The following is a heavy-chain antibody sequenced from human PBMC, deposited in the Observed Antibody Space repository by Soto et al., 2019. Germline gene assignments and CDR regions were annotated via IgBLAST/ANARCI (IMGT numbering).Heavy chain of an antibody. CDR2: IRSKAYGGAT. J-gene: IGHJ6*02. CDR1: GFTFGDYA. Sequence: GGSLRLSCTTSGFTFGDYAMSWSRQAPGKGLEWVGVIRSKAYGGATDYAASVKGRFTISRDDSKSIAYLQMNSLKSEDTGVYYCTKYTYTSRYAYYGMDVWGHGTTVTVSS. D-gene: IGHD6-13*01. CDR3: TKYTYTSRYAYYGMDV. V-gene: IGHV3-49*03.